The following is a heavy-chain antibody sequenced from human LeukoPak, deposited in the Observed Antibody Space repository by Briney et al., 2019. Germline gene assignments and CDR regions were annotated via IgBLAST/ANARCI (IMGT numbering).Heavy chain of an antibody. Sequence: SETLSLTCTVSGGSISSYYWSWIRQPPGKGLEWIGYIYYSGSTNYNPSLKSRVTISVDTSKNQFSLKLSSVTAADTAVYYCASLTTGYSKQYFQHWGQGTLVTVSS. V-gene: IGHV4-59*01. CDR1: GGSISSYY. D-gene: IGHD3-9*01. J-gene: IGHJ1*01. CDR2: IYYSGST. CDR3: ASLTTGYSKQYFQH.